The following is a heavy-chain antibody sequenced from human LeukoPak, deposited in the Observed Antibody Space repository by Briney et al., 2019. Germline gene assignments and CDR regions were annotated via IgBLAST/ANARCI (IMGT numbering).Heavy chain of an antibody. Sequence: SETLSLTCTVSGGSISSYYWSWIRQPPGKGLEWIGYIYYSGSTNYNPSLKSRVTVSVDTSKNQFSLKLSSVTAADTAVYCCSEDGDGSCYFDLWGQGTLVTVSS. CDR2: IYYSGST. CDR3: SEDGDGSCYFDL. D-gene: IGHD3-10*01. CDR1: GGSISSYY. V-gene: IGHV4-59*01. J-gene: IGHJ4*01.